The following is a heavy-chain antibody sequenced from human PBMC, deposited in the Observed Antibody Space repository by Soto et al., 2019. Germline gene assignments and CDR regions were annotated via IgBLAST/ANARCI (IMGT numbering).Heavy chain of an antibody. Sequence: PEWSLRLSCAASGFTFTHYRIHWVRQPPGKGLEWVGRINSDGARIEYGDSVKGRFTISRDNAHNMVFLQMNSLTDEDSGVYFWPPAGDWNHFQDCWGQGT. D-gene: IGHD1-1*01. CDR1: GFTFTHYR. V-gene: IGHV3-74*03. CDR2: INSDGARI. J-gene: IGHJ4*02. CDR3: PPAGDWNHFQDC.